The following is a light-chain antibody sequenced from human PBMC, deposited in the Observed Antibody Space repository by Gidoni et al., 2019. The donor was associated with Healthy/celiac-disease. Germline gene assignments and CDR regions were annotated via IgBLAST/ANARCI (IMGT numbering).Light chain of an antibody. CDR1: QSFSSSY. CDR3: QQYGSSPGT. CDR2: GAS. Sequence: IVLTQSAGTRSLSPGERATLACRASQSFSSSYLAWYQQKPGQDPRLLSYGASSRATGIPDRLSARGSGTDFTLTISRLEPEDFAVYYCQQYGSSPGTFGQGTQVEIK. J-gene: IGKJ1*01. V-gene: IGKV3-20*01.